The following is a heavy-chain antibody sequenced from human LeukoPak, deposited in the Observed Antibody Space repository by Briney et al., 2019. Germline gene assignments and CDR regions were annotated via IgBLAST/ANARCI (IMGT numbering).Heavy chain of an antibody. Sequence: GGSLRLSCAASGFTFSSYAMSWVRQAPGKGLEWVSAISGSGGSTYYADSVRDRFTVSRDNSKNTVYLQMNSLRVEDTAVYYCVKDEVYLDSGGYPTPDTTLDYWGQGTLVTVSS. J-gene: IGHJ4*02. D-gene: IGHD3-22*01. V-gene: IGHV3-23*01. CDR3: VKDEVYLDSGGYPTPDTTLDY. CDR1: GFTFSSYA. CDR2: ISGSGGST.